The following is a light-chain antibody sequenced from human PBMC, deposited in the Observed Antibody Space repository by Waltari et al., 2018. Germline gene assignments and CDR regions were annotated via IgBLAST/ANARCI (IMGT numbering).Light chain of an antibody. J-gene: IGKJ2*01. CDR2: GSS. CDR3: QQYGRSWNT. Sequence: EIVLTKSPGTLSLSPGETATLSCRASQSVSSNYLAWYQQRPGQAPRLLIHGSSSRATGIPDRFSGSGSGTDFTLTISRLEPEDFAVYYCQQYGRSWNTFGQGTKLEIK. V-gene: IGKV3-20*01. CDR1: QSVSSNY.